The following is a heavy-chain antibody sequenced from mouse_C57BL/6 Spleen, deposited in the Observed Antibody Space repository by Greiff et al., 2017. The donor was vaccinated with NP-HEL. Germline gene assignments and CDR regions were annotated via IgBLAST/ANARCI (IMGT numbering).Heavy chain of an antibody. Sequence: QVQLQQPGAELVMPGASVKLSCKASGYTFTSYWMHWVKQRPGQGLEWIGEIDPSDSYTNYNQKFKGKSTLTVDKSSSTAYMQLSSLTSEDASVYDSARRSSSGPYFDYWGQGTTLTVAS. CDR3: ARRSSSGPYFDY. D-gene: IGHD3-2*02. V-gene: IGHV1-69*01. J-gene: IGHJ2*01. CDR1: GYTFTSYW. CDR2: IDPSDSYT.